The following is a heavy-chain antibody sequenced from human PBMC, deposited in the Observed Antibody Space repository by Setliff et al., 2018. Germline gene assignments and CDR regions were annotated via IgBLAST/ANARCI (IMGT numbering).Heavy chain of an antibody. CDR1: GFTFSSYS. CDR2: ISSSGSTI. V-gene: IGHV3-48*04. CDR3: ATSIAAAALHVAFDI. Sequence: GGSLRLSCAASGFTFSSYSMNWVRQAPGKGLEWASYISSSGSTIYYADSVKGRFTISRDNAKNSLYLQMNSLRAEDTAVYYCATSIAAAALHVAFDIWGQGTMVTVSS. D-gene: IGHD6-13*01. J-gene: IGHJ3*02.